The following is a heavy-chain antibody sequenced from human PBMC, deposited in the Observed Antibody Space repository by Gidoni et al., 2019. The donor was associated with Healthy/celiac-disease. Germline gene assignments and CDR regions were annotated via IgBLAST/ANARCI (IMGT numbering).Heavy chain of an antibody. Sequence: QVQLQQWGAGLLKPSETLSLTCAVYGGSFSGYYWSWIRQPPGKGLEWIGEINHSGSTNYNQSLKSRVTISVDTSKNQFSLKLSSVTAADTAVYYCAREGGGSSLSYWGQGTLVTVSS. CDR2: INHSGST. CDR1: GGSFSGYY. V-gene: IGHV4-34*01. CDR3: AREGGGSSLSY. J-gene: IGHJ4*02. D-gene: IGHD6-6*01.